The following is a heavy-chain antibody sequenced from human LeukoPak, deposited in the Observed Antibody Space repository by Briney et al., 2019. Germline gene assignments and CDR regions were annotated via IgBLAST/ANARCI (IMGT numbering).Heavy chain of an antibody. CDR2: ISSRSSDI. D-gene: IGHD3-10*01. V-gene: IGHV3-21*01. CDR3: ARVWFGDSEFDY. CDR1: RVTFSGYT. J-gene: IGHJ4*02. Sequence: GGSLRLSCTASRVTFSGYTMNWVRQAPGKGLEWVSSISSRSSDIYYAASVKGRFTISRDNARNSLYLQMSSLRAEDTAVYYCARVWFGDSEFDYWGQGTLVTVSS.